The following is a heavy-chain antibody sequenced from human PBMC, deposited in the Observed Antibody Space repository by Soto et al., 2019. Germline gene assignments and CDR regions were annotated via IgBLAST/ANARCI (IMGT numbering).Heavy chain of an antibody. V-gene: IGHV3-7*03. D-gene: IGHD3-3*01. Sequence: LRLSCAASGFTFSSYWMSWVRQAPGKGLAWVADIKQDGTEKYYVDSVKGRFTISRDNAKNSLYLQMNSLRAEDTAEYYCARDKYYDFWIGYSNYYFDYWGQGALVTVSS. J-gene: IGHJ4*02. CDR1: GFTFSSYW. CDR2: IKQDGTEK. CDR3: ARDKYYDFWIGYSNYYFDY.